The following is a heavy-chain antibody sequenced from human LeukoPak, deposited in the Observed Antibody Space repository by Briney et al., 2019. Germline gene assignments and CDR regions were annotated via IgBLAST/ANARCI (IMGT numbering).Heavy chain of an antibody. V-gene: IGHV4-39*01. Sequence: SETLSLTCTVSGGSISSSSYYWGWIRQPPGKGLEWIGSINYGGSTYYNPSLKSRVTISVDTSKNQFPLKLSSVTAADTAVYYCARQEYYDFWSGSHTTHDAFDIWGQGTMVTVSS. CDR2: INYGGST. D-gene: IGHD3-3*01. CDR3: ARQEYYDFWSGSHTTHDAFDI. J-gene: IGHJ3*02. CDR1: GGSISSSSYY.